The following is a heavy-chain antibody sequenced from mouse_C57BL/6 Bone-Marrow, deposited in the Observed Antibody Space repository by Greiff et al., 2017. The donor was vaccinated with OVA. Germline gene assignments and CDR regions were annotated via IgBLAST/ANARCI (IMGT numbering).Heavy chain of an antibody. CDR3: ARDGTAQATFYYAMDY. V-gene: IGHV5-4*01. CDR1: GFTFSSYA. CDR2: ISDGGSYT. J-gene: IGHJ4*01. D-gene: IGHD3-2*02. Sequence: EVKVVESGGGLVKPGGSLKLSCAASGFTFSSYAMSWVRQTPEKRLEWVATISDGGSYTYYPDNVKGRFTISRDNAKNNLYLQMSHLKSEDTAMYYCARDGTAQATFYYAMDYWGQGTSVTVSS.